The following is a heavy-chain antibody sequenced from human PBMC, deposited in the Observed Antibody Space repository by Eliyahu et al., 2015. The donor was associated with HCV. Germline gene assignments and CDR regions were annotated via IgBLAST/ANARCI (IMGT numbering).Heavy chain of an antibody. CDR3: AKDTYYYGSGSYDY. J-gene: IGHJ4*02. CDR2: ISGSGGST. D-gene: IGHD3-10*01. Sequence: EVQLLESGGGLVQPGGSLRLSCAASGFTFXSYAMXWVRXAPGKGLEWVSAISGSGGSTYYADSVKGRFTISRDNSKNTLYLQMNSLRAEDTAVYYCAKDTYYYGSGSYDYWGQGTLVTVSS. CDR1: GFTFXSYA. V-gene: IGHV3-23*01.